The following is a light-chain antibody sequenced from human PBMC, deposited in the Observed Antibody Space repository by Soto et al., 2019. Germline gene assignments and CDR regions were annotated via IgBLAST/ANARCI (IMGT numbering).Light chain of an antibody. CDR2: DAS. J-gene: IGKJ5*01. CDR3: QQYHNFPIT. CDR1: QHINIY. Sequence: DIQMTQSPSSLSASVGDRVTITCQASQHINIYLNWYQHQPGKAPKLLIFDASNLATGVPSRFSGSGSGTDFTFTISSLQPEDFATYYGQQYHNFPITFGQGTRLEIQ. V-gene: IGKV1-33*01.